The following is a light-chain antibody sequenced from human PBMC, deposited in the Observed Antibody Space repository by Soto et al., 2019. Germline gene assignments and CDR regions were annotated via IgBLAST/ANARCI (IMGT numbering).Light chain of an antibody. V-gene: IGKV1-8*01. CDR2: AAS. CDR1: QGISSY. CDR3: QQYNNWPPWT. Sequence: AIRMTQSPSSFSASTGDRVTITCRASQGISSYLAWYQQKPGKAPKLLIYAASTLQSGVPSRFSGSGSGTDFTLTISSLQSEDFAVYFCQQYNNWPPWTFGQGTKVDIK. J-gene: IGKJ1*01.